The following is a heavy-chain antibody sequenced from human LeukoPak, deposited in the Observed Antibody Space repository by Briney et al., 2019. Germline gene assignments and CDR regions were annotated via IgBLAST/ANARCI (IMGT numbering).Heavy chain of an antibody. D-gene: IGHD4-23*01. Sequence: GGSLRLSCAASEFTGFTFSGSAMRWVRQAPGKGLEWVSAISGSGAATFYADSVKGRFTISRDNSKNTLYLQMHSLKVEDTALYHCAKFSPYGGNSSWGPGTLVTVSS. CDR3: AKFSPYGGNSS. CDR1: EFTGFTFSGSA. J-gene: IGHJ5*01. V-gene: IGHV3-23*01. CDR2: ISGSGAAT.